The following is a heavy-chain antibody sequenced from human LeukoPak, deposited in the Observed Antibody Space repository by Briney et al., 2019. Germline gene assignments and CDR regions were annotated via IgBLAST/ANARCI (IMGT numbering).Heavy chain of an antibody. CDR3: VREGRSSRWDDWYFDL. Sequence: PGGSLRLSCAASGFTFSSYSMNWVRQAPGKGLEWVSYISSSSSTIYYADSVKGRFTISRDNAKNSLYLQMNSLRAEDTAVYYCVREGRSSRWDDWYFDLWGRGTLVTVSS. V-gene: IGHV3-48*01. CDR2: ISSSSSTI. D-gene: IGHD6-13*01. J-gene: IGHJ2*01. CDR1: GFTFSSYS.